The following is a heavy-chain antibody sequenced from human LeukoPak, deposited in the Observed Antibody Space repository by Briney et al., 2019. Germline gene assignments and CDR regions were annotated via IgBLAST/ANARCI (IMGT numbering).Heavy chain of an antibody. CDR2: ISAYNGNT. V-gene: IGHV1-18*01. CDR3: ARIKDSSGYLFWFDP. Sequence: ASVKLSCKSSGYTFTSYGISWVRQAPGQGLEWMGWISAYNGNTNYAQKLQGRVTMTTDTSTSKAYMDLRSLRSDDTAVYYCARIKDSSGYLFWFDPWGQGTLVTVSS. J-gene: IGHJ5*02. D-gene: IGHD3-22*01. CDR1: GYTFTSYG.